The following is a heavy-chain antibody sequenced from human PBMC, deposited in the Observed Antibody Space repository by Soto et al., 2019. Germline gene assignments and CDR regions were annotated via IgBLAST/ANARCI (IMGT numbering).Heavy chain of an antibody. CDR1: GYTLTELS. CDR3: ATIDYDYVWGSYRPPRCWFDP. Sequence: ASVKVSCKVSGYTLTELSMHWVRQAPGKGPERMGGFDPEDGETIYAQKFQGRVTMTEDTTTDTAYMELSSLRSEDTAVYYCATIDYDYVWGSYRPPRCWFDPWGQGTLVTVSS. CDR2: FDPEDGET. D-gene: IGHD3-16*02. V-gene: IGHV1-24*01. J-gene: IGHJ5*02.